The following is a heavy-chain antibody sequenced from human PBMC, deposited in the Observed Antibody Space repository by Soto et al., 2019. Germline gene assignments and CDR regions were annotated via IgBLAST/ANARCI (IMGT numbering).Heavy chain of an antibody. D-gene: IGHD3-10*01. CDR1: GYTFTNNA. J-gene: IGHJ4*02. Sequence: GASVKVSCKASGYTFTNNAMHWVRQAPGQRLEWLGWINAGNGDTKYSQKFQGRVTITRDTSASTAYLELSSLRSEDTAVYYCARDGASGNWGQGTLVTVSS. V-gene: IGHV1-3*01. CDR2: INAGNGDT. CDR3: ARDGASGN.